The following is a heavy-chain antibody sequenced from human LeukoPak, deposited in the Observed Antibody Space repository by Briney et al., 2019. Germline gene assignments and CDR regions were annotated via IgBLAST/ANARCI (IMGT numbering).Heavy chain of an antibody. CDR1: GLTFSSYA. J-gene: IGHJ4*02. D-gene: IGHD3-3*01. CDR3: AKVGFSEMEWLLYSDH. CDR2: ISGSSGHT. Sequence: GGSLRLSCAASGLTFSSYAMSWVRQAPGKGLEWVSAISGSSGHTYYADSVKGRFTISRDNSKNTLYLQMNSLGAEDTAVYYCAKVGFSEMEWLLYSDHWGQGTLVTVSS. V-gene: IGHV3-23*01.